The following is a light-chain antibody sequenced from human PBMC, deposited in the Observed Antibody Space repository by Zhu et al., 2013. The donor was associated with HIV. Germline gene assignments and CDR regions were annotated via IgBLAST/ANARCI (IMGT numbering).Light chain of an antibody. CDR1: QDISSA. V-gene: IGKV1-13*02. CDR2: LAS. J-gene: IGKJ3*01. CDR3: QQLNSYPIFA. Sequence: AIQLTQSPPSLSASVGDSVTISCRASQDISSALAWYRQMSGKPPKLLIHLASRLQSGVPSRFSGSGSGTDFTLTISGLQPEDFATYYCQQLNSYPIFAFGPGTKVNIK.